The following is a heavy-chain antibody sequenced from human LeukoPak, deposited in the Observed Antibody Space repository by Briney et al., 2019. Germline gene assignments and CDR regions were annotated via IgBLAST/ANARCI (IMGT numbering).Heavy chain of an antibody. J-gene: IGHJ4*02. V-gene: IGHV3-30*02. CDR1: GFTFSSYG. CDR3: AKGSAYYDSSGYHPYFDY. D-gene: IGHD3-22*01. CDR2: IRYDGSNK. Sequence: GGSLRLSCAASGFTFSSYGMHWVRQAPGKGLEWVAFIRYDGSNKYNADSVKGRFTISRDNSKNTVYLQMNSLRAEDTAVYHCAKGSAYYDSSGYHPYFDYWGQGTLVTVSS.